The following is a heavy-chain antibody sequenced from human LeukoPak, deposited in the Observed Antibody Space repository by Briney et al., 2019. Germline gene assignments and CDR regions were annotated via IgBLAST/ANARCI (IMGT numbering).Heavy chain of an antibody. J-gene: IGHJ4*02. CDR3: AKLGDKDTSAYGGFFDY. CDR1: GFTFSSYA. Sequence: SGGSLRLSCAASGFTFSSYAMSWVRQAPGKGLEWVSAISGSGGSTYYADSVKGRFTISRDNSRNTLYLQMNSLRAEDTAVYFCAKLGDKDTSAYGGFFDYWGQGTLVTVSS. CDR2: ISGSGGST. D-gene: IGHD3-22*01. V-gene: IGHV3-23*01.